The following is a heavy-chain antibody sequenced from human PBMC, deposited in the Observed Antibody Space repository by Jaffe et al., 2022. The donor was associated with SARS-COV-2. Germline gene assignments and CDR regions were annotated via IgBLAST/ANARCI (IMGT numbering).Heavy chain of an antibody. CDR2: IWYDGSNK. Sequence: QVQLVESGGGVVQPGRSLRLSCAASGFTFRTYGMHWVRQAPGKGLEWVAVIWYDGSNKYYADSVKGRFTISRDNSKNTLFLQVSSLRAEDTAVYYCARGNRAMCYAMDVWGQGTTVTVSS. CDR1: GFTFRTYG. V-gene: IGHV3-33*01. CDR3: ARGNRAMCYAMDV. J-gene: IGHJ6*02.